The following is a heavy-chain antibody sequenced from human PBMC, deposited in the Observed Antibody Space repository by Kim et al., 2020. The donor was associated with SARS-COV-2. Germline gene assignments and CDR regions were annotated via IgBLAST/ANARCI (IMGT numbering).Heavy chain of an antibody. CDR3: ARRSVTGSYYYFDN. J-gene: IGHJ4*02. Sequence: ADSVKGRFTTHRDIDKNTLYLQMNSLRVEETAVYYCARRSVTGSYYYFDNWGQGTLVTVSS. V-gene: IGHV3-74*01. D-gene: IGHD1-26*01.